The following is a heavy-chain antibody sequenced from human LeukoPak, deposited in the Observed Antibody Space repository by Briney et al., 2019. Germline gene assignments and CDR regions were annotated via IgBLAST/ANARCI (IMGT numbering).Heavy chain of an antibody. CDR1: GASFSGYY. CDR3: ARHHYHDYSNYFDY. Sequence: PSETLSLTCAVYGASFSGYYWGWIRQPPGKGLEWIGSIYYSGSTYYNPSLKSRVAISVDTSKNQFSLKLSSVTAADTAVYYCARHHYHDYSNYFDYWGQGTLVTVSS. D-gene: IGHD4-11*01. V-gene: IGHV4-39*01. J-gene: IGHJ4*02. CDR2: IYYSGST.